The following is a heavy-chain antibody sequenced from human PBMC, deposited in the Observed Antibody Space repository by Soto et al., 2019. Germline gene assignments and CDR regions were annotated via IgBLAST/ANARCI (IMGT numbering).Heavy chain of an antibody. V-gene: IGHV3-74*01. D-gene: IGHD1-26*01. J-gene: IGHJ4*02. CDR1: GFTFSNYW. CDR3: ARDLGGAGSY. CDR2: LNRDGSRT. Sequence: AQLVESGGGLVQPGGSLRLSCAASGFTFSNYWMHWVRQVPGQGPVWVSRLNRDGSRTDYADSVRGRFTIFRDNARNTLYLQMNSLRAEDTAMYYCARDLGGAGSYWGQGTLVNVSS.